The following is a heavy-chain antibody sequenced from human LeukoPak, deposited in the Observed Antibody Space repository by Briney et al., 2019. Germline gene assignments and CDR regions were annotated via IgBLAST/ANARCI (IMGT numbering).Heavy chain of an antibody. CDR2: ISGSGGST. Sequence: GGSLSVSRAASGFTFSSYAISWVRQAPGKGLDWVSTISGSGGSTYYADSVKGRFTISRDNSKNTLYLQMNSLGAEDTAVYYCATNAGLGPDEAFDVRGDGEMVTVSS. CDR1: GFTFSSYA. J-gene: IGHJ3*01. CDR3: ATNAGLGPDEAFDV. V-gene: IGHV3-23*01.